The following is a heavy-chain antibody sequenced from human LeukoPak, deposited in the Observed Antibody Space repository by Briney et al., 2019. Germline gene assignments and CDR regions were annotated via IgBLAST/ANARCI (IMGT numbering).Heavy chain of an antibody. CDR1: GYTFTSYY. CDR2: IDPSGGST. CDR3: ARAVAGTANFQH. J-gene: IGHJ1*01. D-gene: IGHD6-19*01. V-gene: IGHV1-46*01. Sequence: ASVKVSCKASGYTFTSYYMHWVRQAPGQGLVWMGIIDPSGGSTSYAQKFQGRVTITADESTSTAYMELSSLRSEDTAVYYCARAVAGTANFQHWGQGTLVTVSS.